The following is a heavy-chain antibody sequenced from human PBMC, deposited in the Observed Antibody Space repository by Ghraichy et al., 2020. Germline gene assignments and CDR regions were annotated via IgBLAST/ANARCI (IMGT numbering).Heavy chain of an antibody. V-gene: IGHV4-30-2*01. J-gene: IGHJ4*02. CDR2: ISQGGTT. D-gene: IGHD6-19*01. Sequence: SQTLSLTCAVSGDSISSSLYSWSWVRQPPGKGLEWIGYISQGGTTSYNPALGGRVIIPFDISRNQFSLDLTSVTAADTAVYFCARGGQWSDFPNVVDFWGPGKRVSISS. CDR3: ARGGQWSDFPNVVDF. CDR1: GDSISSSLYS.